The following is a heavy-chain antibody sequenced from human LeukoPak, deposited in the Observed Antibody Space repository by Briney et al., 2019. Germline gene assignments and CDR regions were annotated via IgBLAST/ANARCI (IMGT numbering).Heavy chain of an antibody. Sequence: SETLSLTCAVSGVSVSSDYWSWIRQAPGKGLEWIGYIHYSEITNYNPSLTSRVTISLDTSKNEIPLKLSSVTVADTAVYYFGTGHSSGCFDSWGQGILVPVSS. CDR3: GTGHSSGCFDS. J-gene: IGHJ5*02. V-gene: IGHV4-59*02. CDR1: GVSVSSDY. D-gene: IGHD6-19*01. CDR2: IHYSEIT.